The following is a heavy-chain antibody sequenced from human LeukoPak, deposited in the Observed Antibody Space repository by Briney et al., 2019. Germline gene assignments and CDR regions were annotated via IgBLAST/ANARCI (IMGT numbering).Heavy chain of an antibody. CDR1: GFTFSTFA. CDR2: ISGSGEST. CDR3: AKAPMEDSWYIHFDY. Sequence: QPGGSLRLSCAASGFTFSTFAMSWVRQAPGKGLEWVSSISGSGESTYYADSVKGRFTISRDNSKNTLYLQINSLRAEDTAIYYCAKAPMEDSWYIHFDYWGQGTLVTVSS. V-gene: IGHV3-23*01. J-gene: IGHJ4*02. D-gene: IGHD6-13*01.